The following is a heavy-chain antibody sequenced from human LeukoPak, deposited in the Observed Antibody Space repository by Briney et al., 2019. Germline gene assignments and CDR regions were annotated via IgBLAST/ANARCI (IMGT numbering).Heavy chain of an antibody. D-gene: IGHD5-24*01. V-gene: IGHV3-23*01. CDR2: ISGSGGST. CDR1: GITFSSYA. CDR3: AKHRDGYNSYFDY. Sequence: PGGSLRLSCAASGITFSSYAMSWVRQAPGKGLEWVSAISGSGGSTYYADSVKGRFTISRDNSKNTLYLQMNSLRAEDTAVYYCAKHRDGYNSYFDYWGQGTLVTVSS. J-gene: IGHJ4*02.